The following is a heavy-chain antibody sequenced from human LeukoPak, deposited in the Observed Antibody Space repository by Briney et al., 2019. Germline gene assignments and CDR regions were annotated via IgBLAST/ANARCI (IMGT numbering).Heavy chain of an antibody. V-gene: IGHV3-30*03. CDR1: GFNFNIYA. Sequence: GGSLRLSCATSGFNFNIYAMSWVRQAPGKGLEWVALITYDGYYKYYSDSVKGRFTISSDTSKNTLYLQMNSLRAEDTAVYYCARDLSPVVRASPMGYWGQGTLVTVSS. J-gene: IGHJ4*02. CDR3: ARDLSPVVRASPMGY. CDR2: ITYDGYYK. D-gene: IGHD3-10*01.